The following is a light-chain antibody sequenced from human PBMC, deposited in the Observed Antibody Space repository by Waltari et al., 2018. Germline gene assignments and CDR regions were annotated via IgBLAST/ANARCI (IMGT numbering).Light chain of an antibody. CDR2: WAS. CDR1: QSVLYSSNNKNY. Sequence: DIVMTQSPASLAMSLGERATINSQSSQSVLYSSNNKNYLAWYQQKPGQPPKLLIYWASTRESGVPDRFSGSGSGTDFTLTISSLQAEDVAVYYCQQYYTTPYTFGQGTKLEIK. V-gene: IGKV4-1*01. CDR3: QQYYTTPYT. J-gene: IGKJ2*01.